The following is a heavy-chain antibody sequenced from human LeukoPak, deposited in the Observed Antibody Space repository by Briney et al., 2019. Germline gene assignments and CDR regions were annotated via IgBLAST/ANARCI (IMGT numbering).Heavy chain of an antibody. V-gene: IGHV1-46*01. J-gene: IGHJ4*02. CDR1: GYTFTSYY. CDR2: ISPSGAST. Sequence: ASVKVSCKASGYTFTSYYVHWVRQAPGQGLEWMGIISPSGASTSYAQKFQGRVTMTRDMSTSTVYMELSSLRSEDTAVYYCARDLGGGATNFDYWGQGTLVTVSS. CDR3: ARDLGGGATNFDY. D-gene: IGHD1-26*01.